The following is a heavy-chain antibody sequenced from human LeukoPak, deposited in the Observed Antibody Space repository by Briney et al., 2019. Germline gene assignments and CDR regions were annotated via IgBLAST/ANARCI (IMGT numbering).Heavy chain of an antibody. CDR2: INHSGST. V-gene: IGHV4-34*01. Sequence: SETLSLTCAVYGGSFSGYYWSWIRQPPGKGLEWIGEINHSGSTYYNPSLKSRVTISVDTSKNQFSLQLSSVTAADTAVYYRARVRVGATNYYFDYWGQGTLVTVSS. CDR1: GGSFSGYY. J-gene: IGHJ4*02. D-gene: IGHD1-26*01. CDR3: ARVRVGATNYYFDY.